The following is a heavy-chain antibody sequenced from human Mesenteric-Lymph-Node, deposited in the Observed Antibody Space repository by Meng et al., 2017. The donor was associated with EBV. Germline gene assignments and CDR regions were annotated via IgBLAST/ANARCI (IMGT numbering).Heavy chain of an antibody. J-gene: IGHJ4*02. V-gene: IGHV4-4*02. CDR2: IYYTMNT. Sequence: QGQLQQSVPGLGKPSGTLSLTCAVSGGSVISGNWWNWVRQSPGKGLEWIGEIYYTMNTNYNPSLTSRVTMSLDKSKNQFSLRLDSVVAADTAMYYCARRSGNHYDYWGQGTLVTVSS. D-gene: IGHD1-26*01. CDR3: ARRSGNHYDY. CDR1: GGSVISGNW.